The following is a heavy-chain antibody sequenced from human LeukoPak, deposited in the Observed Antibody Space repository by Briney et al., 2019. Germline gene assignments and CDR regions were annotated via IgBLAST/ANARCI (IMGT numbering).Heavy chain of an antibody. J-gene: IGHJ4*02. Sequence: GGSLRLSCAASGFTFSSYAMHWVRQAPGKGLEWVAVISYDGSNKYYADSVKGRFTISRDNSKNTLYLQMNSLRAEDTAVYYCARDTAADGRFDYWGQGTLVTVSS. CDR1: GFTFSSYA. V-gene: IGHV3-30*04. CDR3: ARDTAADGRFDY. D-gene: IGHD6-13*01. CDR2: ISYDGSNK.